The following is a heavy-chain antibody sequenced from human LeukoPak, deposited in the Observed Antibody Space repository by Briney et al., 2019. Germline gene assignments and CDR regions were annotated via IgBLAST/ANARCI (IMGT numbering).Heavy chain of an antibody. CDR1: GFTFSDYY. CDR2: ISSSGSTV. CDR3: ARPSYNSGSFFDY. J-gene: IGHJ4*02. D-gene: IGHD3-10*01. Sequence: GGSLRLSCAASGFTFSDYYMSWIRQAPGKGLEWVSYISSSGSTVYYADSVKGRFTISRDNAKNSLYLQMNSLRAEDTAVYYCARPSYNSGSFFDYWGQGTLVTVSS. V-gene: IGHV3-11*04.